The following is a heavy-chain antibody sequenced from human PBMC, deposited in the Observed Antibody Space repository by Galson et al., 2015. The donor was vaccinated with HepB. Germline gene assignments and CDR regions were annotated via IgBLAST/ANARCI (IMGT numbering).Heavy chain of an antibody. D-gene: IGHD6-6*01. Sequence: SLRLSCAASGFTFSSYAMSWVRQAPGKGLEWVSAISGSGGSTYYADSVKGRFTISRDNSKNTLYLQMNSLRAEDTAVYYRAKEPAHSSSSLYWGQGTLVTVSS. CDR2: ISGSGGST. V-gene: IGHV3-23*01. CDR1: GFTFSSYA. J-gene: IGHJ4*02. CDR3: AKEPAHSSSSLY.